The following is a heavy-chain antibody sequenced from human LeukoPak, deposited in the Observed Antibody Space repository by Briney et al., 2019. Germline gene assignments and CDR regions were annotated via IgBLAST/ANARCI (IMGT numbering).Heavy chain of an antibody. D-gene: IGHD4-23*01. CDR2: ISAYNGNT. CDR3: ARALVRVYYYYYMDV. J-gene: IGHJ6*03. CDR1: GYTFTSYG. Sequence: GASVKISCKTSGYTFTSYGISWVRQAPGQGLEWMGWISAYNGNTHYAQKLPGRVTMTTDTSTSTAYMELRCLRSDDTAVYFCARALVRVYYYYYMDVWGKGTTVTVSS. V-gene: IGHV1-18*01.